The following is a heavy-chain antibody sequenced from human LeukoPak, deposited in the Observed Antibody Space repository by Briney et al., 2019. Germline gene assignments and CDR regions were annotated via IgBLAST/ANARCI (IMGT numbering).Heavy chain of an antibody. V-gene: IGHV3-23*01. CDR2: IGTTISDK. Sequence: GGSLRLSCAASGFTFSTSAMGWVRQAPGKGLEWVSVIGTTISDKYYADSGKGRFTISRDNSKNTVYLQLNSLRVEDTAVYYCAKRVAAAGRTYYFDYWGQRTVVIVSS. D-gene: IGHD6-13*01. CDR3: AKRVAAAGRTYYFDY. J-gene: IGHJ4*02. CDR1: GFTFSTSA.